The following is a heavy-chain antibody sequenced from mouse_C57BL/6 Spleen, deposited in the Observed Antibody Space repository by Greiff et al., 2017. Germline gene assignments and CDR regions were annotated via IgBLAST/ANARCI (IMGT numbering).Heavy chain of an antibody. D-gene: IGHD1-1*01. Sequence: QVQLQQPGAELVKPGASVKLSCKASGYTFTSYWMHWVKQRPGQGLEWIGMIHPNSGSTNYNEKFKSKATLTVDKSSSTAYMQLSSLTSEDSAVYYCARFITTVVAWYFDYWGQGTTLTVSS. CDR1: GYTFTSYW. CDR2: IHPNSGST. CDR3: ARFITTVVAWYFDY. J-gene: IGHJ2*01. V-gene: IGHV1-64*01.